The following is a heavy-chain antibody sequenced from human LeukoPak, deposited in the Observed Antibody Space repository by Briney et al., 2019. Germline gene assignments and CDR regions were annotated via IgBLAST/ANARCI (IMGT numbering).Heavy chain of an antibody. CDR3: TTEPSGWYWFDP. CDR2: IKSKTDGGTT. D-gene: IGHD6-19*01. CDR1: GFTFSNAW. Sequence: GGSLRLSCAASGFTFSNAWMSWVRQAPGKGLEWVGRIKSKTDGGTTDYAAPVKGRFTISRDDSKNTLYLQMNSLKTEDTAVYYCTTEPSGWYWFDPWGQGTPVTVSS. V-gene: IGHV3-15*01. J-gene: IGHJ5*02.